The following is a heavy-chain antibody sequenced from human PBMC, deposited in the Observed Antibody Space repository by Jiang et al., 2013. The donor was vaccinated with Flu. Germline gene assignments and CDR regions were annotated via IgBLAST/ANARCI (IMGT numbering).Heavy chain of an antibody. D-gene: IGHD1-26*01. CDR2: ISASGNTI. V-gene: IGHV3-48*03. J-gene: IGHJ4*02. CDR3: ARDPGAGFPPLHFDS. Sequence: VQLLESGGGLVVPGGSLRLSCAASGFTFSSFEMNWVRQAPGEGLEWISYISASGNTIYYAGSVKGRFTVSRDNAKNSLYLQMNSLRAEDTAVYYCARDPGAGFPPLHFDSWGKGTLITVSS. CDR1: GFTFSSFE.